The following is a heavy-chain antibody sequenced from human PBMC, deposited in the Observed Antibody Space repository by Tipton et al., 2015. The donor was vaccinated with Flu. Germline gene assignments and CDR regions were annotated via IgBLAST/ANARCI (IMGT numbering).Heavy chain of an antibody. CDR3: ARRDFSNYVSDPKSWFDP. CDR1: NYSISSAYY. D-gene: IGHD4-11*01. CDR2: IYHTGST. Sequence: LRLSCAVSNYSISSAYYWGWIRQAPGKGLEWIGNIYHTGSTYHNPSLKSRVTMSVDTSRNHLSLRLRSVTAADTAVYFCARRDFSNYVSDPKSWFDPWGQGILVTVSS. J-gene: IGHJ5*01. V-gene: IGHV4-38-2*01.